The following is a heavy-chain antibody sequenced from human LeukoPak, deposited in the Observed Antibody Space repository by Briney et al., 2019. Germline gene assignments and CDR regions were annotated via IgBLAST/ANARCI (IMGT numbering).Heavy chain of an antibody. Sequence: PGGSLRLSCPPSGFVFSNYGMHWVRQAPGKGLEWVAFVRYDGSNEYYADSVKGRFTISRDNSRNTLYLRMNSLRAEDTGVYSCAKDSNSGYVSVGPDYWGLGTLVTVSS. CDR1: GFVFSNYG. CDR3: AKDSNSGYVSVGPDY. CDR2: VRYDGSNE. J-gene: IGHJ4*02. V-gene: IGHV3-30*02. D-gene: IGHD3-22*01.